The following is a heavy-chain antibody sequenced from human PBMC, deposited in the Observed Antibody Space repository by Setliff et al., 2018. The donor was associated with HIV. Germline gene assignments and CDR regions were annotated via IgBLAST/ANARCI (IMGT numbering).Heavy chain of an antibody. D-gene: IGHD3-22*01. CDR3: AREDVYYYDSEGYYLLEY. CDR2: INHIGST. J-gene: IGHJ4*02. Sequence: SETLSLTCAVYGGSLSGYYWSWIRQSPGKGLEWIGEINHIGSTNYNPSLKSRVSISVDTSKNQFSLKLRSVTAADTAVYYCAREDVYYYDSEGYYLLEYWGQGTPVTVSS. CDR1: GGSLSGYY. V-gene: IGHV4-34*01.